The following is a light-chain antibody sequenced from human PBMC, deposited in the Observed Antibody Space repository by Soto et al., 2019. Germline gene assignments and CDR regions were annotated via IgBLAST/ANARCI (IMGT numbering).Light chain of an antibody. V-gene: IGKV1-17*03. CDR2: AAS. CDR3: LQHNTSPLT. CDR1: QGINTY. Sequence: DIQMTQSPSAVSASVGDRDTITCRASQGINTYLAWFQQTPGKAPKRLIYAASTLQTGVPSRFSGSGSGTEFTLTISSVQPEDFATYYCLQHNTSPLTFGGGTKVDIK. J-gene: IGKJ4*01.